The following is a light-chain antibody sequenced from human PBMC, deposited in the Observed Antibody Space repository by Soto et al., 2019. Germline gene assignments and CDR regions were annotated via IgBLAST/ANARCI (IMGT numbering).Light chain of an antibody. CDR1: QGISSY. J-gene: IGKJ4*01. V-gene: IGKV1-8*01. CDR2: AAS. CDR3: QQYYSYRPT. Sequence: AIRMTQSPSSFSASTGDRVTITCRASQGISSYLAWYQQKPGKAPKLLIYAASTLQSGVPSRFSGSGSGTDFTLTISCLQSEDFATYYCQQYYSYRPTFGGGTKVEIK.